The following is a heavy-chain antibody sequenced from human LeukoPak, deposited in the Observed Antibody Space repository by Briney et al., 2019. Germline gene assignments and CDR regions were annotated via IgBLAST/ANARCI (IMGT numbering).Heavy chain of an antibody. D-gene: IGHD3-16*01. Sequence: GEPLKISCKGSGYSFTSYWIGWVRQMPGKGLEWMGIIYPGDSDTRYSPSFQGQVTISADKSISTAYLQWSSLKASDTAMYYCARHCGRQPHYYYYYMDVWGKGTTVTVSS. J-gene: IGHJ6*03. V-gene: IGHV5-51*01. CDR3: ARHCGRQPHYYYYYMDV. CDR2: IYPGDSDT. CDR1: GYSFTSYW.